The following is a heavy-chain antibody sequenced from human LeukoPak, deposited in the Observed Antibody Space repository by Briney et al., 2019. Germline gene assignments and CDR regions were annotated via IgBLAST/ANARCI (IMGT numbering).Heavy chain of an antibody. Sequence: ASVKVSCKASGYTFTSYGISWVRQAPGQGLEWMGWISAYNGNTNYAQKLQGRVTMTTDTSTSTAYMELRSLRSDDTAVYYCARMYDILTGYYYYYYYMDVWGKGTTVTVSS. CDR2: ISAYNGNT. J-gene: IGHJ6*03. CDR3: ARMYDILTGYYYYYYYMDV. CDR1: GYTFTSYG. V-gene: IGHV1-18*01. D-gene: IGHD3-9*01.